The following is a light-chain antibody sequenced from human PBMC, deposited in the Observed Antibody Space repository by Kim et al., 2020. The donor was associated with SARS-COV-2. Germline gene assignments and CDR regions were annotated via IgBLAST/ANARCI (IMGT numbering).Light chain of an antibody. CDR1: SSDVGGYNY. J-gene: IGLJ2*01. CDR3: SSYAGSKLA. CDR2: EVS. Sequence: SALTQPPSASGSPGQSVTISCTGTSSDVGGYNYVSWYQQHPGKAPELMIYEVSKRPSGVPDRFSGSKSGITASLTVSGLQAEDEADYYCSSYAGSKLAFGGGTQLTVL. V-gene: IGLV2-8*01.